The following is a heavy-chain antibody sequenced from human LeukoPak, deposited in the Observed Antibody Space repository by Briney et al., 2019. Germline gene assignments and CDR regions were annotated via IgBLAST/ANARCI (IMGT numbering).Heavy chain of an antibody. Sequence: ASVKVSCKASGYTFTGYYMHWVRQAPGQGLEWMGWINPNSGGTNYAQKFQGRVTMTRDTSISTAHMELSRLRSDDTAVYYCARAGSPTDFWSGYWGDYWGQGTLVTVSS. CDR2: INPNSGGT. CDR1: GYTFTGYY. V-gene: IGHV1-2*02. CDR3: ARAGSPTDFWSGYWGDY. J-gene: IGHJ4*02. D-gene: IGHD3-3*01.